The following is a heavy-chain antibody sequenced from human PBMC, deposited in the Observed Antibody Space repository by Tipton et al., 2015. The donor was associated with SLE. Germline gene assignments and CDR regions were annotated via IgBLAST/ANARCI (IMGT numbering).Heavy chain of an antibody. Sequence: SLRLSCAVSGASISGSSWWSWVRQPPGKGLEWIGEIYHSGTTNYNPSLKSRITISLDKSNNHFSLRLSSLTAADTAVYYCARGPDYSNYYFYRMDVWGQGTTVTVSS. D-gene: IGHD4-11*01. CDR1: GASISGSSW. CDR2: IYHSGTT. CDR3: ARGPDYSNYYFYRMDV. J-gene: IGHJ6*02. V-gene: IGHV4-4*02.